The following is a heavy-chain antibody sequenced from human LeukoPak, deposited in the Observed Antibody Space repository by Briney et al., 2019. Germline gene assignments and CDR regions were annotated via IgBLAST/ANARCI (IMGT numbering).Heavy chain of an antibody. V-gene: IGHV3-23*01. D-gene: IGHD4-17*01. Sequence: GGSLRLSCAAPGFTFSSYAMAWVRQAPGKGLEWVSAISGSGAYTYYADSVKGRFAISRDSSKNTLYLQMNSLRAEDTAIYYCAKDIGPDYGDYLDYWSQGTLVTVSS. CDR2: ISGSGAYT. J-gene: IGHJ4*02. CDR3: AKDIGPDYGDYLDY. CDR1: GFTFSSYA.